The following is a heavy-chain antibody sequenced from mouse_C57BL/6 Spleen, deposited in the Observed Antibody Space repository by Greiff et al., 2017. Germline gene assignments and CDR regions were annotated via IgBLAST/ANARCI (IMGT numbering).Heavy chain of an antibody. V-gene: IGHV2-4*01. J-gene: IGHJ3*01. CDR3: ASYDYDGSWFAY. CDR1: GFSLTSYG. D-gene: IGHD2-4*01. Sequence: QVQLKESGPGLVQPSQRLSITCTVSGFSLTSYGVPWVRQPPGKGLEWLGVIWSGGSTDYNAAFISRLSISKDNSKSQVFFKMNSLQADDTAIYYCASYDYDGSWFAYWGQGTLVTVSA. CDR2: IWSGGST.